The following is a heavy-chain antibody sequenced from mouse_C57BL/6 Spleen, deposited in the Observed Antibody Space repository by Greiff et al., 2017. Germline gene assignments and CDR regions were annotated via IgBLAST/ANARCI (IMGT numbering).Heavy chain of an antibody. CDR3: AKLTGT. Sequence: QVQLQQPGAELVKPGASVKLSCKASGYTITSYWMHWVKQRPGQGLEWIGMIHPNSGSTNYNVKFKSKATLTVDKSSSAAYMQLSSLTSEDSAVYYCAKLTGTWGQGTTLTVSS. V-gene: IGHV1-64*01. D-gene: IGHD4-1*01. CDR1: GYTITSYW. CDR2: IHPNSGST. J-gene: IGHJ2*01.